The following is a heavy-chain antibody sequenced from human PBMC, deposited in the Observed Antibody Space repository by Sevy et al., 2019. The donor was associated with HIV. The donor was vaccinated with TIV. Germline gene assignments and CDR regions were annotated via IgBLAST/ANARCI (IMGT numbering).Heavy chain of an antibody. D-gene: IGHD3-9*01. CDR1: GFTFSSYA. Sequence: GGSLRLSCAASGFTFSSYAMSWVRQAPGKGLEWVSAISGSGGSTYYADSVKGRFTISRDNSKNTLYLQMNSLRAEDTAVYYCAKWPRGETGYYAFDYWGQGTLVTVSS. CDR3: AKWPRGETGYYAFDY. CDR2: ISGSGGST. V-gene: IGHV3-23*01. J-gene: IGHJ4*02.